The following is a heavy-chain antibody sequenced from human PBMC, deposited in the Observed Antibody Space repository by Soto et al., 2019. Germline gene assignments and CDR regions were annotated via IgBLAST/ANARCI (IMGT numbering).Heavy chain of an antibody. CDR1: GGSISSYY. D-gene: IGHD4-17*01. CDR3: ARRSTVTTRAYYYYIDV. V-gene: IGHV4-59*08. J-gene: IGHJ6*03. Sequence: SETLSLTCTVSGGSISSYYWSWIRQPPGKGLEWIGYIYYSGSTNYNPSLKSRVTISVDTSKNQFSLKLSSVTAADTAVYYCARRSTVTTRAYYYYIDVWGKGTTVTVSS. CDR2: IYYSGST.